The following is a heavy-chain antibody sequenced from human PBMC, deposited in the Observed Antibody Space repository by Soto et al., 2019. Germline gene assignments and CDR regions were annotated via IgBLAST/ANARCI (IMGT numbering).Heavy chain of an antibody. CDR1: GFTFSSYA. CDR3: AKDTIVSLYGRVPAYYFDY. J-gene: IGHJ4*02. V-gene: IGHV3-23*01. Sequence: GGSLRLSCAASGFTFSSYAMSWVRQAPGKGLEWVSAISGSGGSTYYADSVKGRFTISRDNSKNTLYLQMNSLRAEDTAVYYCAKDTIVSLYGRVPAYYFDYWGQGTLVTVSS. CDR2: ISGSGGST. D-gene: IGHD1-26*01.